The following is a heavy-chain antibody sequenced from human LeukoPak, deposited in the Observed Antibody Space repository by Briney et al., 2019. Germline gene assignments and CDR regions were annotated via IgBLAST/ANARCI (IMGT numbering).Heavy chain of an antibody. CDR2: IIPIFGTT. Sequence: GSSLKVSCKASGGTFSSYSISWVRQAPGEGLEWMVGIIPIFGTTNYAQKFQGRLTITADESTSTAYMELSSLRSEDTAVYYCARDYFGSGSPFDYWGQGTLVTVSS. J-gene: IGHJ4*02. CDR3: ARDYFGSGSPFDY. D-gene: IGHD3-10*01. CDR1: GGTFSSYS. V-gene: IGHV1-69*01.